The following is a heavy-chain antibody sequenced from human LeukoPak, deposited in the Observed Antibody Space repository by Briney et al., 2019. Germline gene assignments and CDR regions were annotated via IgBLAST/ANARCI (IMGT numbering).Heavy chain of an antibody. CDR2: IYYSGST. Sequence: SETLSLTCTVSGGSFSTYYWSWIRQPPGKGLEWIGYIYYSGSTNYNPSLKSRVAISVDTSKNQFSLNLSSVTAADTAVYYCARAIWSGSRILDYWGQGTLVTVSS. CDR3: ARAIWSGSRILDY. V-gene: IGHV4-59*01. CDR1: GGSFSTYY. D-gene: IGHD3-3*01. J-gene: IGHJ4*02.